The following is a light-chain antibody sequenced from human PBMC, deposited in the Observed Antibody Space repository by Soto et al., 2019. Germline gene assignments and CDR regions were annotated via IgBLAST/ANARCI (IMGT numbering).Light chain of an antibody. CDR1: QSVLYSSNNKNY. CDR3: QQYYSTLFT. V-gene: IGKV4-1*01. Sequence: DIVMTQSPDSLAVSLGERATINCKSSQSVLYSSNNKNYLAWYQQKPGQPPKLLIYWASTRESGVPDRFSGRVSGTAFTLTTSSLQAEDVAVYYCQQYYSTLFTFGPGTKVDIK. CDR2: WAS. J-gene: IGKJ3*01.